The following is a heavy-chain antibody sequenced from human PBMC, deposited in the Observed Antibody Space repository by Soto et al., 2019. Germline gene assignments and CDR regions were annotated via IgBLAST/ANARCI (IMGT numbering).Heavy chain of an antibody. D-gene: IGHD6-6*01. CDR1: GFTFSNYA. V-gene: IGHV3-48*03. CDR2: ISSSGTTA. Sequence: EVQLVEFGGGLVQPGGSLRLSCKASGFTFSNYAMNWVRQAPGKGLESVSHISSSGTTAYYADSLKGRFTMSRDNAKNSLYLQMYSLRAEDTAVYYCARASWRKHFDFWGQGTLVTVSS. CDR3: ARASWRKHFDF. J-gene: IGHJ4*02.